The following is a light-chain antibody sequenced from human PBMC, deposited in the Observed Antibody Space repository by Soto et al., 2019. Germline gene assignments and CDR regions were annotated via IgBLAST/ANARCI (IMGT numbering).Light chain of an antibody. V-gene: IGKV1-5*03. CDR1: QNIKNW. Sequence: DMQMTQFPSTLSASVGDRVTIACRASQNIKNWLAWYQQKPGKVPKLLIYTASTLESGVPSRFSGSGSGTEFTLTISSLQPDDFATYYCQQYNSYSRGTFGQGTKVEIK. J-gene: IGKJ1*01. CDR2: TAS. CDR3: QQYNSYSRGT.